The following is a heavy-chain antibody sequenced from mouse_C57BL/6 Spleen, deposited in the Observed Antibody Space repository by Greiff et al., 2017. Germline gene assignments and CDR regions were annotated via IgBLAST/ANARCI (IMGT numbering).Heavy chain of an antibody. J-gene: IGHJ3*01. D-gene: IGHD1-1*01. Sequence: VQLQQPGAELVKPGASVKLSCKASGYTFTSYWMHWVKQRPGRGLEWIGRIAPNSGGTKYNEKFKSKATLTVDKPSSTAYMQLSSLTSEDSAVYYCARSCEGSSYAWFAYWGQGTLVTVSA. CDR1: GYTFTSYW. V-gene: IGHV1-72*01. CDR2: IAPNSGGT. CDR3: ARSCEGSSYAWFAY.